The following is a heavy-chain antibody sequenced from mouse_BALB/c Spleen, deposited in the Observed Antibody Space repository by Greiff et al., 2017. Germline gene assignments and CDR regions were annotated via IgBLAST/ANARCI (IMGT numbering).Heavy chain of an antibody. Sequence: QVQLQQSGAELVRPGASVKLSCKASGYTFTSYWINWVKQRPGQGLEWIGNIYPSDSYTNYNQKFKDKATLTVDKSSSTAYMQLSSPTSEDSAVYYCTRWYGNSTDYYAMDYWGQGTSVTVSS. CDR2: IYPSDSYT. CDR3: TRWYGNSTDYYAMDY. V-gene: IGHV1-69*02. D-gene: IGHD2-10*02. CDR1: GYTFTSYW. J-gene: IGHJ4*01.